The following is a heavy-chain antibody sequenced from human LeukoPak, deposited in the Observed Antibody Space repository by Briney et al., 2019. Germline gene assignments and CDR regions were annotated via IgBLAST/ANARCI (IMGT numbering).Heavy chain of an antibody. D-gene: IGHD4-17*01. CDR2: ISGSGGST. CDR3: ARDSANDYGDLYGMDV. CDR1: GFTFSSYA. Sequence: GGSLRLSCAASGFTFSSYAMSWVRQAPGKGLEWVSAISGSGGSTYYADSVKGRFTISRDNSKNTLYLQMNSLRAEDTAVYYCARDSANDYGDLYGMDVWGQGTTVTVSS. V-gene: IGHV3-23*01. J-gene: IGHJ6*02.